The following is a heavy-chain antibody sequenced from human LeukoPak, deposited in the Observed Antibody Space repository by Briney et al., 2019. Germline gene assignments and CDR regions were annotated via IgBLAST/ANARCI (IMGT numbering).Heavy chain of an antibody. D-gene: IGHD3-22*01. J-gene: IGHJ4*02. CDR3: ARFYDSSGYGSQDY. V-gene: IGHV4-39*01. CDR1: GGSISSSSYY. CDR2: IYYSGST. Sequence: SETLSLTCTVSGGSISSSSYYWGWIRQPPGKGLEWFGSIYYSGSTYYNPSLKSRVTISVDTSKNQFSLKLSSVTAADTAVYYCARFYDSSGYGSQDYWGQGTLVTVSS.